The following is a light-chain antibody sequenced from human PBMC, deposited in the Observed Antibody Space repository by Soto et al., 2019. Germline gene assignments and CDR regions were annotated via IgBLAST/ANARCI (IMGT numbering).Light chain of an antibody. Sequence: SVLTQPLSVSASPGQRVTISCSGGSSNIGSNTVAWYQHLPGTAPPRLIFTAGQRPSGVPGRFSGSKSGTSASLAISGLQSEDEGDYYCSAWDNSLNGYVFGPGTQLTVL. CDR2: TAG. V-gene: IGLV1-44*01. CDR3: SAWDNSLNGYV. CDR1: SSNIGSNT. J-gene: IGLJ1*01.